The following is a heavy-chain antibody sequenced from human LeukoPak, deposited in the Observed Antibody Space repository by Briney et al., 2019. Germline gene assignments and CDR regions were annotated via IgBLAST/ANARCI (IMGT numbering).Heavy chain of an antibody. V-gene: IGHV4-30-4*02. D-gene: IGHD6-13*01. J-gene: IGHJ4*02. CDR3: ARGGSSSWRIGYYFDF. CDR1: GGSINSGDYY. CDR2: IHYSGSA. Sequence: SETLSLTCTVSGGSINSGDYYWSWIWQPPGKGLEWIGYIHYSGSAYYNPSLKSRVTISVDTSKNQFSLKLRSVTDADTAVYHCARGGSSSWRIGYYFDFWGQGTLVTVSS.